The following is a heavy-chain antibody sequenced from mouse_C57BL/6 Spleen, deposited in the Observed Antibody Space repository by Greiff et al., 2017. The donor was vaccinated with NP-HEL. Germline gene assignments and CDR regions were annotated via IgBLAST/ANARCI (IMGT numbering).Heavy chain of an antibody. V-gene: IGHV3-6*01. Sequence: ESGPGLVKPSQSLSLTCSVTGYSITSGYYWNWIRQFPGNKLEWMGYISYDGSNNYIPSLKNRISITRDTSKNQFFLKLNSVTTEDTATYYCARPVVAPYWYFDVWGTGTTVTVSS. D-gene: IGHD1-1*01. CDR2: ISYDGSN. CDR1: GYSITSGYY. J-gene: IGHJ1*03. CDR3: ARPVVAPYWYFDV.